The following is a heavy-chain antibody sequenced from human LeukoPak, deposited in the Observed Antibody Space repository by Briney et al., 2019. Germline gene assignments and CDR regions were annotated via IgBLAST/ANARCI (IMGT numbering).Heavy chain of an antibody. CDR3: ARSRILTGYPAPLDF. Sequence: SETLSLTCTVSGGSISSGSYYWSWIRQPAGKGLEWIGRIYTSGTTHYSPSLKSRVTISVDTSKTQLSLELSSVTAADTAVYYCARSRILTGYPAPLDFWGQGTLVTVSS. CDR1: GGSISSGSYY. J-gene: IGHJ4*02. V-gene: IGHV4-61*02. CDR2: IYTSGTT. D-gene: IGHD3-9*01.